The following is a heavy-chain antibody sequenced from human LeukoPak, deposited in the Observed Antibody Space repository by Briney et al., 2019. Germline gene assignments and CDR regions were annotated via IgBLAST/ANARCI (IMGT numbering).Heavy chain of an antibody. CDR2: ISSSGSTI. CDR3: ARDVDDYVWGSYRYTDY. CDR1: GFTFSDYY. Sequence: PGGSLRLSCAASGFTFSDYYMSWIRQAPGKGLEWVSYISSSGSTIYYADSVEGRFTISRDNAKNSLYLQMNSLRAEDTAVYYCARDVDDYVWGSYRYTDYWGQGTLVTVSS. V-gene: IGHV3-11*01. J-gene: IGHJ4*02. D-gene: IGHD3-16*02.